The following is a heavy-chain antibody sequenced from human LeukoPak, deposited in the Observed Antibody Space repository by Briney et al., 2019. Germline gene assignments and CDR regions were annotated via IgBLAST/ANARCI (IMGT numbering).Heavy chain of an antibody. Sequence: GASVKVSCKASGYSFTGYYMHWVRQAPGQGLEWMGWINPNSGDTNFAQKFQGRVTMTRDTSISTVYMELRRLRSEDTAVYYCARGRSYMDVWGKGTTVTVSS. CDR2: INPNSGDT. J-gene: IGHJ6*03. V-gene: IGHV1-2*02. CDR3: ARGRSYMDV. CDR1: GYSFTGYY.